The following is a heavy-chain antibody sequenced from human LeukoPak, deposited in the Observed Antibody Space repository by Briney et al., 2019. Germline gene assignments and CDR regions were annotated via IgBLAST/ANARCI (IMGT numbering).Heavy chain of an antibody. Sequence: GGSLRLSCAASGFIFSSYAMSSLRHATGKGLECVSAFSGSGGSTYYADSVKGRFTISRDNSKNTLYLEMNSLGAEDTAVYYCARLLVGVVPAAIHHDDYWGQGTLVSVSS. J-gene: IGHJ4*02. CDR1: GFIFSSYA. D-gene: IGHD2-2*01. CDR2: FSGSGGST. V-gene: IGHV3-23*01. CDR3: ARLLVGVVPAAIHHDDY.